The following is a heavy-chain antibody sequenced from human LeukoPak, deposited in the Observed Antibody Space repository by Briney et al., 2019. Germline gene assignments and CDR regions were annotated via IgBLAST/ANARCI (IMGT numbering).Heavy chain of an antibody. CDR1: GFTFSDYY. CDR2: ISSSGSTI. Sequence: GGSLRPSCAASGFTFSDYYMSWIRQAPGKGLEWVSYISSSGSTIYYADSVKGRFTISRDNAKNSLYLQMNSLRAEDTAVYYCARDTGLEMATIKYYFDYWGQGTLVTVSS. CDR3: ARDTGLEMATIKYYFDY. D-gene: IGHD5-24*01. V-gene: IGHV3-11*04. J-gene: IGHJ4*02.